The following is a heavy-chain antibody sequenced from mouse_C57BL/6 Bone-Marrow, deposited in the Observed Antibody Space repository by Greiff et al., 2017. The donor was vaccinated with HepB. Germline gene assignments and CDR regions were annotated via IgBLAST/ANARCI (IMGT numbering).Heavy chain of an antibody. V-gene: IGHV5-6*02. CDR1: GFTFSSYG. Sequence: EVMLVESGGDLVKPGGSLKLSCAASGFTFSSYGMSWVRQTPDKRLEWVATISSGGSYTYYPDSVKGRFTISRDNAKNTLYLQMSSLKSEDTAMYYCARHGFHYAMDYWGQGTSVTVSS. CDR2: ISSGGSYT. CDR3: ARHGFHYAMDY. J-gene: IGHJ4*01. D-gene: IGHD2-2*01.